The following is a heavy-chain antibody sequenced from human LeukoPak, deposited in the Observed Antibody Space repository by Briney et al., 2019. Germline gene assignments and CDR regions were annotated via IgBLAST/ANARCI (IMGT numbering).Heavy chain of an antibody. Sequence: GGSLRLSCAASGFTFSSYAMSWVRQAPGKGLEWVSIISGSGGDTYYADSVKGRFTTSRDNAKNALHLQMNSLTAEDTAVYYCVLDLFSSFAFDIWGQGTMVTVSS. CDR3: VLDLFSSFAFDI. D-gene: IGHD3/OR15-3a*01. CDR2: ISGSGGDT. J-gene: IGHJ3*02. V-gene: IGHV3-23*01. CDR1: GFTFSSYA.